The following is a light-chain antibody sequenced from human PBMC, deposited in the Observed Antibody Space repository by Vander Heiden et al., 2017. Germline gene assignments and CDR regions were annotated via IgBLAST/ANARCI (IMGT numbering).Light chain of an antibody. CDR1: QGISSY. V-gene: IGKV1-8*01. CDR3: QQYYSYPHT. CDR2: AAS. J-gene: IGKJ2*01. Sequence: PSSFSASTGDRVTITCRASQGISSYLAWYQQKPGKAPKLLIYAASTLQSGVPSRFSGSGSGTDFTLTISCLQSEDFATYYCQQYYSYPHTFGQGTKLEIK.